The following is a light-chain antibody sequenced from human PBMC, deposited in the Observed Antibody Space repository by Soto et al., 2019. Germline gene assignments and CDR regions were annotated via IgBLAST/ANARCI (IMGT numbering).Light chain of an antibody. CDR2: RAS. CDR3: QQHSHWPPWT. Sequence: VMTQSPATLSVSPGERATLSCRASQSISSNLAWYQQKLGQAPRLFIFRASSRATGVPARFSGSGSGTEFNMTISSLQSEDFAVYYCQQHSHWPPWTFGQGTRVEIQ. J-gene: IGKJ1*01. CDR1: QSISSN. V-gene: IGKV3-15*01.